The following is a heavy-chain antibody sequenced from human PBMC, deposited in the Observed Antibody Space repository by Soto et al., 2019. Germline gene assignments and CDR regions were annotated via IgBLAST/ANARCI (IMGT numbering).Heavy chain of an antibody. CDR2: ISAYNGNT. J-gene: IGHJ6*02. V-gene: IGHV1-18*04. D-gene: IGHD3-22*01. CDR1: GYTFTSYG. Sequence: QVQLVQSGAEVKKPGASVKVSCQASGYTFTSYGISWVRQAPGQGLEWMGWISAYNGNTNYAQKLQGRVTMTADTSTSTADMELRSLRSDDTAVYYCASDSSGPYYYYGMDVWGQGTTVTVSS. CDR3: ASDSSGPYYYYGMDV.